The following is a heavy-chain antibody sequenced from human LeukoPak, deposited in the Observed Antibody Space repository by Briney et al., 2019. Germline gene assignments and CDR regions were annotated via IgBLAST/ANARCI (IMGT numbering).Heavy chain of an antibody. V-gene: IGHV3-7*01. CDR1: GFTFSSYA. CDR2: IKQDGSEK. CDR3: ARVLNEEWLSSGYYFDY. D-gene: IGHD3-3*01. Sequence: QPGGSLRLSCAASGFTFSSYAMSWVRQAPGKGLEWVANIKQDGSEKYYVDSVKGRFTISRDNAKNSLYLQMNSLRAEDTAVYYCARVLNEEWLSSGYYFDYWGQGTLVTVSS. J-gene: IGHJ4*02.